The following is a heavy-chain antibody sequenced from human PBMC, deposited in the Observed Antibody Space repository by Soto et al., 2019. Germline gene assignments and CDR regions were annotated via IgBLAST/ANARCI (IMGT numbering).Heavy chain of an antibody. CDR1: GLTVSGKKY. Sequence: GGSLRLSCAAFGLTVSGKKYVAWVRQAPGKGLEWVSALYDVDGSFYADSVKGRFTTSSDSSKTTVYLQMNGLRPDDTAVYYCATWNEREHAYDVWGQGTRVTFSS. V-gene: IGHV3-53*01. D-gene: IGHD1-1*01. J-gene: IGHJ3*01. CDR3: ATWNEREHAYDV. CDR2: LYDVDGS.